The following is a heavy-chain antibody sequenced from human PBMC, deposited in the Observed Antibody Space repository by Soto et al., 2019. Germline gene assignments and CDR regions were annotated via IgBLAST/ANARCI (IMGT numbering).Heavy chain of an antibody. CDR1: GFTFSSYG. CDR2: ISYDGSNN. CDR3: AKDIVKYTYGACDY. V-gene: IGHV3-30*18. Sequence: GGSLRLSCAASGFTFSSYGMYWVRQAPGKGLEWVAAISYDGSNNYHADSVKGRFTISRDNSKNTLYLQLNSLRTEDTAVYYCAKDIVKYTYGACDYWGQGVLVTVSS. J-gene: IGHJ4*02. D-gene: IGHD5-18*01.